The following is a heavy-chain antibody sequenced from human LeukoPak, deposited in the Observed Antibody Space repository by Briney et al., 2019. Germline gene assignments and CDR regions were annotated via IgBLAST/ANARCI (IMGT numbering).Heavy chain of an antibody. CDR1: GGSISSYY. Sequence: YPSETLSLTCTVSGGSISSYYWSWIRQPPGKGLEWIGFIYYSGSTNYNPSLKSRVTISVDMSKNQFSLKLTSVTAADTAVYYCARELAGDSSGYYYGGGPIDYWGQGTLVTVSS. D-gene: IGHD3-22*01. J-gene: IGHJ4*02. V-gene: IGHV4-59*01. CDR3: ARELAGDSSGYYYGGGPIDY. CDR2: IYYSGST.